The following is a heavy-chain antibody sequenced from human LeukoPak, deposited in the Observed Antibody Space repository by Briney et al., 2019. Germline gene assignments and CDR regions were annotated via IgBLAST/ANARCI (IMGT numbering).Heavy chain of an antibody. CDR3: ARGYSSGCYLYGYYYGMDV. CDR2: FYYSGNT. V-gene: IGHV4-59*01. D-gene: IGHD6-19*01. Sequence: SSETLSLTCTVSGGSISSCYWSWLRQPPGKGLVWLGYFYYSGNTTDNASLKSRVTISVDTSKNQFPLKLSSVTAADTAVYYCARGYSSGCYLYGYYYGMDVWGQGTTVTVSS. J-gene: IGHJ6*02. CDR1: GGSISSCY.